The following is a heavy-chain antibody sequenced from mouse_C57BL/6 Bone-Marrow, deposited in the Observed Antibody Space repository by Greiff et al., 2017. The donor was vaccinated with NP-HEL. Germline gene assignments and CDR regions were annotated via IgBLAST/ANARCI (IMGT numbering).Heavy chain of an antibody. CDR1: GYTFTSYW. CDR2: IYPGSGST. D-gene: IGHD1-1*01. Sequence: QVQLKESGAELVKPGASVKMSCKASGYTFTSYWITWVKQRPGQGLEWIGDIYPGSGSTNYNEKFKSKATLTVDTSSSTAYMQLSSLTSEDSAVYYCAREGSSYWYFDVWGTGTTVTVSS. CDR3: AREGSSYWYFDV. V-gene: IGHV1-55*01. J-gene: IGHJ1*03.